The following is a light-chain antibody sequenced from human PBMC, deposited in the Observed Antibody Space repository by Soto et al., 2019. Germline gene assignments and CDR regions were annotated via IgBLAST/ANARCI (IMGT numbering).Light chain of an antibody. Sequence: QAVVTQEPSLTVSPGGTVTLTCASSTGAVTGAHYPNWFQQKPGQAPRALIYSTSYKHSWTPARFAGSLLGGQAALTLSGVLPEDDGEYYCLLYDGGLRVFGGGTALTGL. CDR3: LLYDGGLRV. CDR2: STS. V-gene: IGLV7-43*01. J-gene: IGLJ3*02. CDR1: TGAVTGAHY.